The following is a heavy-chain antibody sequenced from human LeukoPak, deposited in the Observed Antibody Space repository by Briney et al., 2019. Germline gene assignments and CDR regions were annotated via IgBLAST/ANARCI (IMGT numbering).Heavy chain of an antibody. Sequence: SETLSLTCTVSGGSISTSSYYWGWIRQPPGKGLGWIGSIYYSGSTYYNPSLKSRVTMSVDTSKNQFSLKLSSVTAADTAVYYCARLGGIAAAGTAYYYGMDVWGQGTTVTVSS. CDR3: ARLGGIAAAGTAYYYGMDV. D-gene: IGHD6-13*01. CDR2: IYYSGST. V-gene: IGHV4-39*07. CDR1: GGSISTSSYY. J-gene: IGHJ6*02.